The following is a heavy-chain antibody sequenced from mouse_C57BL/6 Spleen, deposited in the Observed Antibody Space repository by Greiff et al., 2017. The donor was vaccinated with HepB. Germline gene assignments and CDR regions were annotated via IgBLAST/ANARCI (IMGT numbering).Heavy chain of an antibody. CDR3: ARSGYYGSDWFAY. Sequence: EVQLQQSGPELVKPGASVKISCKASGYSFTDYNMNWVKQSNGKSLEWIGVINPNYGTTSYNQKFKGQATLTVDQSSNTAYMQLNSLPSEDSAVYYCARSGYYGSDWFAYWGQGTLVTVSA. CDR2: INPNYGTT. CDR1: GYSFTDYN. D-gene: IGHD1-1*01. V-gene: IGHV1-39*01. J-gene: IGHJ3*01.